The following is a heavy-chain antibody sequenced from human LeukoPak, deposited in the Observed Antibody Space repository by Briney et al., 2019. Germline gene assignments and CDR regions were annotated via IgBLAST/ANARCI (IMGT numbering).Heavy chain of an antibody. V-gene: IGHV3-66*01. CDR1: GFTVSSNY. J-gene: IGHJ4*02. CDR2: IYSGGST. D-gene: IGHD3-9*01. CDR3: ARDFYDILTGYYAGIGY. Sequence: GGSLRLSCAASGFTVSSNYVSWVRQAPGKGLEWVSIIYSGGSTYYADSVKGRFTISRDNSKNTVYLQMNSLRAEDTAVYYCARDFYDILTGYYAGIGYWGQGTLVTVSS.